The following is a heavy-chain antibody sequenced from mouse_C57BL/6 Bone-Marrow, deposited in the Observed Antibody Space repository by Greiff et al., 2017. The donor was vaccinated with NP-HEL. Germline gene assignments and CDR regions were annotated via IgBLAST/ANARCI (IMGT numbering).Heavy chain of an antibody. CDR1: GFTFSSYA. J-gene: IGHJ2*01. CDR2: ISSGGDYI. CDR3: TSECVAYVFDY. Sequence: EVQVLESGEGLVKPGGSLKLSCAASGFTFSSYAMSWVRQTPEKRLEWVAYISSGGDYIYYADTVKGRFTITRDNAWNTLYLQLSSLKSEDTAVYDGTSECVAYVFDYWGQGTTLTVSS. V-gene: IGHV5-9-1*02. D-gene: IGHD1-1*01.